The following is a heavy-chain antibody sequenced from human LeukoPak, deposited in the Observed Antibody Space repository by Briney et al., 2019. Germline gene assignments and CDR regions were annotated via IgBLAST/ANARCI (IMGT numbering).Heavy chain of an antibody. Sequence: GASVKVSCKASGYTFTSYDINWVRQATGQGLEWMGWMNPNSGNTGYAQKFQGRVTMTKNTSISTAYMELSSLRSEDTALYYCARAPTWSSTSYNYYCMDVWGKGTTVTISS. D-gene: IGHD3-3*01. V-gene: IGHV1-8*01. CDR3: ARAPTWSSTSYNYYCMDV. CDR1: GYTFTSYD. J-gene: IGHJ6*03. CDR2: MNPNSGNT.